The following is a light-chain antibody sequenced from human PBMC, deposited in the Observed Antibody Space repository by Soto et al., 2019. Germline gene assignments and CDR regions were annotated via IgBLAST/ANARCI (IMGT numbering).Light chain of an antibody. CDR3: SSYTSSSTGV. CDR1: SSDVGGYNY. Sequence: QSVLTQPASVSGCPGQSITICCTGTSSDVGGYNYVSWYQQHPGKAPKLMIYDVSNRPSGVSNRFSGSKSGNTASLTISGLQAEDEAEYYCSSYTSSSTGVFGTGTKVTVL. J-gene: IGLJ1*01. CDR2: DVS. V-gene: IGLV2-14*01.